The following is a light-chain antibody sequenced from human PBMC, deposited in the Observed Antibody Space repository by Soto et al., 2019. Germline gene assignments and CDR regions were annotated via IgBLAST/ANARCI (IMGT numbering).Light chain of an antibody. J-gene: IGKJ4*01. CDR2: DAS. Sequence: IMLTQYPSTMSLLAGERAPLSCTASQSVSSYLAWYQQKPGQAPRLLIYDASNRATGIPARFSGSGSGTDFTLTISSLEPEDFAVYYCQQRSNWPLTFGGGTKVDI. CDR3: QQRSNWPLT. CDR1: QSVSSY. V-gene: IGKV3-11*01.